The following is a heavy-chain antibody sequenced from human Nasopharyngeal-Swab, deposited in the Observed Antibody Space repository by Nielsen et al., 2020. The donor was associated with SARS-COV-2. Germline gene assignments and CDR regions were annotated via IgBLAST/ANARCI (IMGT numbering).Heavy chain of an antibody. Sequence: SETLPLTCAVSGGSFSGYYWSWIRQPPGKGLEWIGEINHSGSTNYNPSLKSRVTISVDTSKNQFSLKLSSVTAADTAVYYCARGLGQYYYDSSGYYFFDYWGQGTLVTVSS. CDR1: GGSFSGYY. V-gene: IGHV4-34*01. D-gene: IGHD3-22*01. CDR2: INHSGST. CDR3: ARGLGQYYYDSSGYYFFDY. J-gene: IGHJ4*02.